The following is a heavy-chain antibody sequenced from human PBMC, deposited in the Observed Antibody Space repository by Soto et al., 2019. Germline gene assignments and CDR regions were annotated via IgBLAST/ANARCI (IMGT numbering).Heavy chain of an antibody. D-gene: IGHD5-12*01. J-gene: IGHJ4*02. CDR1: GFTFSSYA. Sequence: PGGSLRLSCAAFGFTFSSYAMSWVRQAPGKGLEWVSAISGSGGSTYYADSVKGRFTISRDNSKNTLYLQMNSLRAEDTAVYYCAKDVEKEMATIDYWGQGTLVTVSS. CDR3: AKDVEKEMATIDY. V-gene: IGHV3-23*01. CDR2: ISGSGGST.